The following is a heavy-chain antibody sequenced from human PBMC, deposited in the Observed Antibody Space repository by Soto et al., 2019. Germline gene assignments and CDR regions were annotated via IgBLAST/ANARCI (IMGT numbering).Heavy chain of an antibody. CDR3: ALLDVVTAIYGMDV. V-gene: IGHV4-30-4*01. CDR2: IYYSGST. Sequence: QVQLQESGPGLVKPSQTLSLTCTVSGGSISSGDYYWSWIRQPPGKGLEWIGYIYYSGSTYYNPSLKSRVTISVDTTRNQFALKLRSVTAADTAVYYCALLDVVTAIYGMDVWGQGTTVTVSS. J-gene: IGHJ6*02. CDR1: GGSISSGDYY. D-gene: IGHD2-21*02.